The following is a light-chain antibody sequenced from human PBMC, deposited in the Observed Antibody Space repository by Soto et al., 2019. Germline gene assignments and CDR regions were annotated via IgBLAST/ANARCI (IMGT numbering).Light chain of an antibody. V-gene: IGKV3-11*01. J-gene: IGKJ2*01. CDR1: QSVSNY. Sequence: EIVLTQSPATLSLSPGERATLSCRASQSVSNYLAWYQQKPGQPPRLLIYDASNRATGVPARFSGSGSGTDFTLTISSLEPQDFAIYYCQQRSNWPPVYTFGQGTKLEIK. CDR2: DAS. CDR3: QQRSNWPPVYT.